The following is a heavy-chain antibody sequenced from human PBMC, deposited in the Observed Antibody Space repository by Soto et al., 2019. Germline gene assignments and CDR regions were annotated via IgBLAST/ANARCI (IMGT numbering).Heavy chain of an antibody. J-gene: IGHJ5*02. Sequence: SETLSLTCTVSGGSISSSSYYWGWIRQPPGKGLEWIGSIYYSGSTNYNPSLKSRVTISVDTSKNQFSLKLSSVTAADTAVYYCARDHLWIQLWFPRNNWFAPWGQGTLVTVSS. V-gene: IGHV4-39*07. CDR2: IYYSGST. CDR1: GGSISSSSYY. CDR3: ARDHLWIQLWFPRNNWFAP. D-gene: IGHD5-18*01.